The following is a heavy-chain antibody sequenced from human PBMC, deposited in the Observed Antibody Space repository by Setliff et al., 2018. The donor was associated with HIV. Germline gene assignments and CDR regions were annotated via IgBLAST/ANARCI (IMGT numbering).Heavy chain of an antibody. V-gene: IGHV4-4*09. D-gene: IGHD3-22*01. Sequence: PSETLSLTCTVSGDSISNYYWSWIRQPPGKGLEWIGYIYTSGSTNYNPSLKSRVTISVDTSKNQFSLKLSSVTAADTAVYYCARGLSFYDPGGFDYWGQGTLVTVSS. CDR3: ARGLSFYDPGGFDY. J-gene: IGHJ4*02. CDR2: IYTSGST. CDR1: GDSISNYY.